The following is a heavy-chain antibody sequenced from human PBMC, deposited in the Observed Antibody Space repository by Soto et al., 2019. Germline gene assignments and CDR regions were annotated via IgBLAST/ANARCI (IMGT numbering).Heavy chain of an antibody. J-gene: IGHJ2*01. D-gene: IGHD4-17*01. V-gene: IGHV3-30*18. CDR2: ISYDGSNK. Sequence: QVQLVESGGGVVQPGRSLRLSCAASGFTFSSYGMHWVRQAPGKGLEWVAVISYDGSNKYYADSVKGRFTISRDNSKNTLYLQMNSLRAEDMAVYYCAKDRYGAKRTPYWYFDLWGRGTLVTVSS. CDR1: GFTFSSYG. CDR3: AKDRYGAKRTPYWYFDL.